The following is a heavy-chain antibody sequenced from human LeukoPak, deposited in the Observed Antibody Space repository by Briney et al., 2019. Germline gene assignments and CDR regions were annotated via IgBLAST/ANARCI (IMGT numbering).Heavy chain of an antibody. J-gene: IGHJ4*02. CDR1: GVTFCNAL. CDR3: TTDYDSSCYSGFDY. D-gene: IGHD6-13*01. CDR2: IKSKTDGGTT. Sequence: GGSLRLSCAASGVTFCNALMSCVREAPGKGGEWGGRIKSKTDGGTTDYAAPVKGRFTTSRDDSKNTLYLQMNSLKTEDTAVYYCTTDYDSSCYSGFDYWGQGTLVTVSS. V-gene: IGHV3-15*01.